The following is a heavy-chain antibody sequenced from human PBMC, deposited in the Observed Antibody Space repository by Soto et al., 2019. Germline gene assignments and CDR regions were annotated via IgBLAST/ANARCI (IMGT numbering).Heavy chain of an antibody. CDR1: GGSLNIGNYY. CDR3: ARDRYSGFQFDS. J-gene: IGHJ4*02. Sequence: SETLSLTCTVSGGSLNIGNYYWSWIRQHPGKGLEWIGYIYHSGGTYYNPSLKSRLTISVETSKNQFSLELSSVTAADTAVYYCARDRYSGFQFDSWGQGTLVTV. V-gene: IGHV4-31*03. CDR2: IYHSGGT. D-gene: IGHD5-12*01.